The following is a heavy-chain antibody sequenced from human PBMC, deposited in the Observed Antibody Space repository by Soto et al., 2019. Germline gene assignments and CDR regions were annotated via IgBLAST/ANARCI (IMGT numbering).Heavy chain of an antibody. CDR3: ARLYGDSVYYYYYGMDV. V-gene: IGHV5-10-1*01. CDR1: GYSFTSYW. D-gene: IGHD4-17*01. J-gene: IGHJ6*02. Sequence: GESLKISCKGSGYSFTSYWISWVRQMPGKGLEWMGRIDPSDSYTNYSPSFQGHVTISADKSISTAYLQWSSLKASDTAMYYCARLYGDSVYYYYYGMDVWGQGTTVTVYS. CDR2: IDPSDSYT.